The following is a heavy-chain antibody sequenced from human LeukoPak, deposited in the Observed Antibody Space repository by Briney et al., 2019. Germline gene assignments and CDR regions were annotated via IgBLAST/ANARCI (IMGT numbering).Heavy chain of an antibody. CDR2: INSDGSST. CDR1: GFTFSSYW. Sequence: PGRSLRLSCAASGFTFSSYWMHWVRQAPGKGLVWVSRINSDGSSTSYADSVKGRFTISRDNAKNTLYLQMNSLRAEDTAVYYCASPVVTAPYDAFDIWGQGTMVTVSS. D-gene: IGHD2-21*02. CDR3: ASPVVTAPYDAFDI. J-gene: IGHJ3*02. V-gene: IGHV3-74*01.